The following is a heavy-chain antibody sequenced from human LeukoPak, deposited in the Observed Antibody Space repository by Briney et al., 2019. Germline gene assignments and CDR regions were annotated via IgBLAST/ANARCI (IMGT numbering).Heavy chain of an antibody. CDR3: ARDYYGSGTPGLDAFDI. D-gene: IGHD3-10*01. J-gene: IGHJ3*02. CDR1: GGSISSDDYS. CDR2: VYHSGST. Sequence: PQTLSLTCTVSGGSISSDDYSWNWIRQPPGKGLEWLGYVYHSGSTYYNPSLKSRVTISVDTSKNQFSLKLNSVTAADTAVYYCARDYYGSGTPGLDAFDIWGQGTMVTVSS. V-gene: IGHV4-30-4*01.